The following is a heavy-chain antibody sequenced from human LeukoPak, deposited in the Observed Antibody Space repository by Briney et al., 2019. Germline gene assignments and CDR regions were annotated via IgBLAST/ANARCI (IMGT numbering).Heavy chain of an antibody. CDR3: ARVRPDGYCSGGSCQSGAFDI. D-gene: IGHD2-15*01. V-gene: IGHV4-59*01. CDR1: GGSTSSYY. CDR2: IYYSGST. Sequence: SETLSLTCTVSGGSTSSYYWSWIRQPPGKGLEWIGYIYYSGSTNYNPSLKSRVTISVDTSKNQFSLKLSSVTAADTAVYFCARVRPDGYCSGGSCQSGAFDIWGQGTMVNVSS. J-gene: IGHJ3*02.